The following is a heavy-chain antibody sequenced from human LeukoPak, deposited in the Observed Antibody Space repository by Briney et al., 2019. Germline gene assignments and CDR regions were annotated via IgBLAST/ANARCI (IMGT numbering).Heavy chain of an antibody. CDR2: INHSGST. D-gene: IGHD2-15*01. V-gene: IGHV4-34*01. J-gene: IGHJ4*02. Sequence: SETLSLTCAAYGGSFSGYYWSWIRQPPGKGLEWIGEINHSGSTNYNPSLKSRVTISVDTSKNQFSLKLSSVTAADTAVYYCARGPWKSGGSCYSYWGQGTLLTVSS. CDR1: GGSFSGYY. CDR3: ARGPWKSGGSCYSY.